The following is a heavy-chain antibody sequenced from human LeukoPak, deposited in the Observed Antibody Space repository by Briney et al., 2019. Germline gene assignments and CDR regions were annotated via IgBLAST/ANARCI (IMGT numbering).Heavy chain of an antibody. J-gene: IGHJ4*02. V-gene: IGHV3-23*01. CDR3: AKVDGISALTPLDY. CDR2: ISGSGGST. Sequence: GTSLRISCAASGFTFSNYAIHWVRQAPGKGLEWVSAISGSGGSTYYADSVKGRFTISRDNSKNTLYLQMNSLRAEDTAVYYCAKVDGISALTPLDYWGQGTLVTVSS. D-gene: IGHD3-9*01. CDR1: GFTFSNYA.